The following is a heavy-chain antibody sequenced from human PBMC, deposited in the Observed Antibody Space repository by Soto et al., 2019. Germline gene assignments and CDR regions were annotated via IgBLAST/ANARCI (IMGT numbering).Heavy chain of an antibody. CDR1: GGSISSYY. D-gene: IGHD2-15*01. CDR3: ARVDYSLYYFDY. V-gene: IGHV3-53*04. Sequence: ETLSLTCTVSGGSISSYYWSWIRQPPGKGLEWIGYIYYSGSTYYADSVKGRFTISRHNSKNTLYLQMNSLRAEDTAVYYCARVDYSLYYFDYWGQGTLVTVSS. CDR2: IYYSGST. J-gene: IGHJ4*02.